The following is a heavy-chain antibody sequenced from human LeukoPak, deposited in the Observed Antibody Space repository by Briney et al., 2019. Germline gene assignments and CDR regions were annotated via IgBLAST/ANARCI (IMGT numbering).Heavy chain of an antibody. CDR1: GFTFSSYS. D-gene: IGHD5-12*01. CDR3: ARDSPGYSGYDYGYYYYYMDV. J-gene: IGHJ6*03. CDR2: ISSSSSTI. Sequence: GGSLRLSCAASGFTFSSYSMNWVRQAPGKGLEWVSYISSSSSTIYYADSVKGRFTISRDNAKNSLYLQMNSLRAEDTAVYYCARDSPGYSGYDYGYYYYYMDVWGKGTTVTVSS. V-gene: IGHV3-48*01.